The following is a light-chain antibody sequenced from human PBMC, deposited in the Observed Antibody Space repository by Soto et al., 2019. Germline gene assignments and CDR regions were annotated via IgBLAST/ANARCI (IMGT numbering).Light chain of an antibody. CDR3: SSYTSSSTYV. J-gene: IGLJ1*01. CDR2: DVS. V-gene: IGLV2-14*01. Sequence: QSVLTQPASVSGSPGQSIAISCIGSSSDVGGYHYGSWHQQHTGKATKVVIYDVSNRPSGVSDRFSGSKSGNTASLTISGLQAEDEADYYCSSYTSSSTYVFGTGTKLTVL. CDR1: SSDVGGYHY.